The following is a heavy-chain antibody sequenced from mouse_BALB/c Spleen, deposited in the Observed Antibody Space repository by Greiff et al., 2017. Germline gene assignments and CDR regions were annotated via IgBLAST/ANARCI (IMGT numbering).Heavy chain of an antibody. D-gene: IGHD2-3*01. CDR3: TREGLLPWFAY. V-gene: IGHV5-6-4*01. CDR1: GFTFSSYT. Sequence: DVMLVESGGGLVKPGGSLKLSCAASGFTFSSYTMSWVRQTPEKRLEWVATISSGGSYTYYPDSVKGRFTISRDNAKNTLYLQMSSLKSEDTAMYYCTREGLLPWFAYWGQGTLVTVSA. CDR2: ISSGGSYT. J-gene: IGHJ3*01.